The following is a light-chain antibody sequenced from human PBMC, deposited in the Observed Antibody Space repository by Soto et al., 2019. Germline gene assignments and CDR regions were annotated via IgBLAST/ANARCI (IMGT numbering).Light chain of an antibody. CDR1: QSVSTN. V-gene: IGKV3D-15*01. CDR2: GAS. Sequence: IVLTQSPGTLSLSPRERATLPCRASQSVSTNLAWYQQKPAQAPRLLIHGASTRATGIPARFSGSGSGTEFTLTISSLQYEDLAVYYCQQYDNWTRTFGQGTKVDIK. J-gene: IGKJ1*01. CDR3: QQYDNWTRT.